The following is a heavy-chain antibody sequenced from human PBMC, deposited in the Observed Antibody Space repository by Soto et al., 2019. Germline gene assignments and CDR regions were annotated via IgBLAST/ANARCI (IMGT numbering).Heavy chain of an antibody. D-gene: IGHD1-1*01. V-gene: IGHV2-5*02. CDR1: GFSLTSRPVG. CDR2: IYWDDDK. CDR3: AHRGDMNGNWDLGYLDN. J-gene: IGHJ4*02. Sequence: QITLKESGPTRVKPTQTLTLTCSFSGFSLTSRPVGVAWIRQPPGKALEWLAVIYWDDDKRYSPSLKSRLTIAKDTSKNQVVLTMAYMDPVDTATYFCAHRGDMNGNWDLGYLDNWGQGILVTVSS.